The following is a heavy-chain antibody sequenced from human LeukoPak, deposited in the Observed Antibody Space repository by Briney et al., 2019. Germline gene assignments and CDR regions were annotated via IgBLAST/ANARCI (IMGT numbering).Heavy chain of an antibody. CDR1: GFSVSSNY. D-gene: IGHD5-12*01. CDR2: IYSGGST. V-gene: IGHV3-53*01. J-gene: IGHJ3*02. CDR3: ARSGYGVAFDI. Sequence: GGSLRLSCAASGFSVSSNYMSWVRQAPGKGLEWVSVIYSGGSTYYADSVKGRFTISRDNSKNTLYLQMISLRAEDTAVYYCARSGYGVAFDIWGQGTMVTVSS.